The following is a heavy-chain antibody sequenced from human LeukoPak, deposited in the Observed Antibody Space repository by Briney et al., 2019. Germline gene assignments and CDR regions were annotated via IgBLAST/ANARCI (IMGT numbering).Heavy chain of an antibody. V-gene: IGHV3-30*18. CDR1: GFSFSNYG. CDR2: ISNDGSNE. J-gene: IGHJ3*02. D-gene: IGHD3-22*01. CDR3: AKIPVSSGFYAMGAFDI. Sequence: AGGSLRLSCVASGFSFSNYGMHWVRQAPGKGLEWVAVISNDGSNEYYADSVKGRFTISRDNSKSTLYLQMNSLRIEDTAVYYCAKIPVSSGFYAMGAFDIWGQGTMVTVSS.